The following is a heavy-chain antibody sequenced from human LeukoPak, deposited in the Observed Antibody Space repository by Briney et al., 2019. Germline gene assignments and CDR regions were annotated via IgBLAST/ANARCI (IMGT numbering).Heavy chain of an antibody. Sequence: SEILSLTCTVSGGSISYYYWSWIRQPPGKALEWIGYIYSTGSTDYNPSLKSRVTISVDTSKNQFSLKLRSVTAADTAVYYCAKQKGLDPWGQGTLVTVSS. D-gene: IGHD1/OR15-1a*01. J-gene: IGHJ5*02. V-gene: IGHV4-59*01. CDR1: GGSISYYY. CDR2: IYSTGST. CDR3: AKQKGLDP.